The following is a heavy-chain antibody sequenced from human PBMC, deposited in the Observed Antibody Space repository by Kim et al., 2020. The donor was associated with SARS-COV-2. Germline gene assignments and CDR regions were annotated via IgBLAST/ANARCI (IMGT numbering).Heavy chain of an antibody. Sequence: PPFQGQVTISADTSINTAYLQWSSLKASDTAMYYCARHMGAATGDAFDIWGQGTMVTVSS. CDR3: ARHMGAATGDAFDI. D-gene: IGHD1-26*01. J-gene: IGHJ3*02. V-gene: IGHV5-51*01.